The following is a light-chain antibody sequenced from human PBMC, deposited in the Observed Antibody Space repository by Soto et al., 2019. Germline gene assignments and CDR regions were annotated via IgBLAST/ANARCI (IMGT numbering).Light chain of an antibody. CDR2: DAS. CDR3: QQYNSYSRT. CDR1: QGIDRW. J-gene: IGKJ1*01. V-gene: IGKV1-5*01. Sequence: DFQMTQSPSTLSASVGDRFTITCRASQGIDRWLAWYQQKPGKAPKLLIYDASSLESGVPSRFSGSGSGTEFTLTISSLQPDDFATYYCQQYNSYSRTFGQGTKVDIK.